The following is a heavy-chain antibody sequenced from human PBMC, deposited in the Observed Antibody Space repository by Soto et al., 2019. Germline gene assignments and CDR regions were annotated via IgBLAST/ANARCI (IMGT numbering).Heavy chain of an antibody. Sequence: SETLSLTCTVSGGSISSGGYYWSWIRQHPGKGLEWIGYIYYSGSTYYNPSLKSRVTISVDTSKNQFSLKLSSVTAADTAVYYCARVDLRHYYYYGMDVWGQGTTVTVSS. CDR2: IYYSGST. CDR3: ARVDLRHYYYYGMDV. V-gene: IGHV4-31*03. J-gene: IGHJ6*02. D-gene: IGHD6-25*01. CDR1: GGSISSGGYY.